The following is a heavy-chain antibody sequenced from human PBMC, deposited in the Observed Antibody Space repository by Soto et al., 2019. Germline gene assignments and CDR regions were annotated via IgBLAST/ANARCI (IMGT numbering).Heavy chain of an antibody. Sequence: PGGSLRLSCAASGFDFSSYALTWVRQAPEKGLEWVSTISASGTTTYYADSVKGRFSISRDNSKNTLYLQMNSLRVEDTAVYYCAKDLIDYSNSYFDYWGQGTLVTVSS. V-gene: IGHV3-23*01. CDR3: AKDLIDYSNSYFDY. CDR2: ISASGTTT. D-gene: IGHD4-4*01. J-gene: IGHJ4*02. CDR1: GFDFSSYA.